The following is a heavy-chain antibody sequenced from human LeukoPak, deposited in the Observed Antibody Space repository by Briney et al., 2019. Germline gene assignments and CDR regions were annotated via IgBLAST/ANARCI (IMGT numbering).Heavy chain of an antibody. V-gene: IGHV4-39*07. CDR2: IYYSGST. CDR1: GGSVSSSSYY. CDR3: ARVAVVVADPFDY. J-gene: IGHJ4*02. Sequence: SETLSLTCSVSGGSVSSSSYYWGWIRQSPGKGLEWIGSIYYSGSTYYNPSLQSRVTISVDTSKNRFSLKLTSVTAADTAVYYCARVAVVVADPFDYWGQGTLVTLSA. D-gene: IGHD6-19*01.